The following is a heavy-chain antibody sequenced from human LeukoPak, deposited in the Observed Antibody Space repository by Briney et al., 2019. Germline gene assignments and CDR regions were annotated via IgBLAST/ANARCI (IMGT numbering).Heavy chain of an antibody. D-gene: IGHD1-1*01. CDR1: GGSISSGSYY. V-gene: IGHV4-61*02. J-gene: IGHJ4*02. CDR2: IYTSGST. Sequence: PSQTLSLTCTVSGGSISSGSYYWRWIRQPAGKGLEWIGRIYTSGSTNYNPSLKSRVTISVDTSKNQFSLKLSSVTAADTAVYYCARTNGYPNYYFDYWGQGTLVTVSS. CDR3: ARTNGYPNYYFDY.